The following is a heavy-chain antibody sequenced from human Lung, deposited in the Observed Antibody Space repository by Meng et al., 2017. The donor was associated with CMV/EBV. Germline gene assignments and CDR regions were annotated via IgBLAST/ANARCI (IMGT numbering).Heavy chain of an antibody. Sequence: CKTFGYSFSSYWIAWVRQMPGKGLEWMGIIFPGDTETRYSPSFQGHVTISADKSISTAHLQWTSLTAADSAMYYCVRTPLQHILVVPGAVFDYXRQGXLVTVSS. V-gene: IGHV5-51*01. CDR1: GYSFSSYW. D-gene: IGHD2-2*01. CDR2: IFPGDTET. CDR3: VRTPLQHILVVPGAVFDY. J-gene: IGHJ4*02.